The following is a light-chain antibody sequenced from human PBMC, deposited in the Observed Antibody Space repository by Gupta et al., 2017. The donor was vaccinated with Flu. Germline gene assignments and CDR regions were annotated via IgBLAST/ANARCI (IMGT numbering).Light chain of an antibody. CDR1: QGISTY. J-gene: IGKJ2*01. Sequence: DIQITQSTSSLSASEGDRVTITCRGSQGISTYLTWYQQKPGKAPNLLFDAASTLQSGVPSRFSGSGSGTDFTLTISSLQPEEFATYYCQQTYKTPLTFGQGTNLEIK. CDR2: AAS. CDR3: QQTYKTPLT. V-gene: IGKV1-39*01.